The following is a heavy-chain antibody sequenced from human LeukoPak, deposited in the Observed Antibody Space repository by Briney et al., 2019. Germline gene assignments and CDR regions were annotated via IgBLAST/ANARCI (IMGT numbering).Heavy chain of an antibody. CDR2: ISSSSSYI. CDR3: ARGGSPDIVLMVYALHYYYYMDV. D-gene: IGHD2-8*01. CDR1: GFTFSSYG. V-gene: IGHV3-21*01. J-gene: IGHJ6*03. Sequence: GGSLRLSCAASGFTFSSYGMHWVRQAPGKGLEWVSSISSSSSYIYYADSVKGRFTISRDNAKNSLYLQMNSLRAEDTAVYCCARGGSPDIVLMVYALHYYYYMDVWGKGTTVTVSS.